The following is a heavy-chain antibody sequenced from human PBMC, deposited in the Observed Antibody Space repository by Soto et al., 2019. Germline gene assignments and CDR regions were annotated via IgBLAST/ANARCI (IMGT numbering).Heavy chain of an antibody. Sequence: QLQLRESGPGLVKPSATLSLTCTVSGGSISGGVGCLYYWSRIRQPPAKGLGWICYIYHSGSTYYNPSRKCRVTISEDTSKNQSSLRLSSVTAADTAVYYCAREVIPLTSDGYFDHWGRGTLVTASS. V-gene: IGHV4-30-4*01. CDR1: GGSISGGVGCLYY. J-gene: IGHJ2*01. CDR2: IYHSGST. CDR3: AREVIPLTSDGYFDH.